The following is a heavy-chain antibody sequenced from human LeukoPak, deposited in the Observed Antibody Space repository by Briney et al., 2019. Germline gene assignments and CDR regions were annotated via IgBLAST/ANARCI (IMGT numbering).Heavy chain of an antibody. Sequence: PGGSLRLSCAASGFTFSNYKMNWVRQAPGKGLEWVSYISSSGSIIYYSDSVKGRFTISRDNSKNTLYLQMNSLRAEDTAVYYCAKVLDTAMVTPFDYWGQGTLVTVSS. D-gene: IGHD5-18*01. CDR2: ISSSGSII. J-gene: IGHJ4*02. V-gene: IGHV3-48*01. CDR1: GFTFSNYK. CDR3: AKVLDTAMVTPFDY.